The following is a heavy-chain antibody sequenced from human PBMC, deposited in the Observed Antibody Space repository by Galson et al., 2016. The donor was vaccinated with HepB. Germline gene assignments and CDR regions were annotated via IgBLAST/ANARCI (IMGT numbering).Heavy chain of an antibody. J-gene: IGHJ2*01. CDR2: LMPTLGTA. CDR3: ARGRVSGYPDYWYFDL. CDR1: GGTLSNYH. Sequence: KPGESLKISCKASGGTLSNYHINWVRQAPGQGPEWMGGLMPTLGTANYAQQFQGRVTMTADKSTNTAYMELSSLTSEDTAVYYCARGRVSGYPDYWYFDLWGRGTLVTVSS. V-gene: IGHV1-69*06. D-gene: IGHD5-12*01.